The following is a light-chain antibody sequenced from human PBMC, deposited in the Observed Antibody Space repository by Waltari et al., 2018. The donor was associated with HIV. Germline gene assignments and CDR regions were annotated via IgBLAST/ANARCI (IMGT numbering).Light chain of an antibody. CDR3: QHYDNLPYT. CDR2: GAS. J-gene: IGKJ2*01. CDR1: QDISNY. V-gene: IGKV1-33*01. Sequence: DIQMTQSPSSLSASVGDRVTITCQATQDISNYLNWYQQKPGKAPKLLIYGASNLETGVPSRFSGSGSGTYFTFTISSLRPEDIATYYCQHYDNLPYTFGQGTKLEIK.